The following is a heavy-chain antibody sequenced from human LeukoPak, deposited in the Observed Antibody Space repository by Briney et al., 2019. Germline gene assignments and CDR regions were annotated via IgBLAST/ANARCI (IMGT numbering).Heavy chain of an antibody. CDR3: AREGTTGGYYDY. CDR2: IYPGDSDT. D-gene: IGHD1-7*01. J-gene: IGHJ4*02. Sequence: GESLKISCKGSGYSFTSNWIAWVRQMPGKGLEWMGIIYPGDSDTRYGPSFQGQVTISVDKSISTAYLQWSSLKASDSAMYYCAREGTTGGYYDYWGQGTQVTVSS. CDR1: GYSFTSNW. V-gene: IGHV5-51*01.